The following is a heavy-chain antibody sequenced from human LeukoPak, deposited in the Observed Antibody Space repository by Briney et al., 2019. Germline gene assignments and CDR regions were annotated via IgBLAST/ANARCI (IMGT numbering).Heavy chain of an antibody. J-gene: IGHJ4*02. V-gene: IGHV3-30*18. D-gene: IGHD5-18*01. CDR1: GFTFSSYG. Sequence: GGSLRLSCAASGFTFSSYGMHWVRQAPGKGLEWVAVISYDGSNKYYADSVKGRFTISGDNSKNTLYLQMNSLRAEDTAVYYCAKDRDTAMADYWGQGTLVTVSS. CDR3: AKDRDTAMADY. CDR2: ISYDGSNK.